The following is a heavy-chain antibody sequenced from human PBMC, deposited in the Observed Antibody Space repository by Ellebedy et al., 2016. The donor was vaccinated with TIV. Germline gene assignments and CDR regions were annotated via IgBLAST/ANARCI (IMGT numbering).Heavy chain of an antibody. Sequence: AASVKVSCKASGGIFSRYAINWLRQAPGQGLEWMGGIIPIFKTPYYAQKFPGRVTITADEADKSATVAYMDLISLRSEDTAVYYCARGRLPRRTTVASDIWGQGTMVTVSS. CDR1: GGIFSRYA. CDR3: ARGRLPRRTTVASDI. J-gene: IGHJ3*02. D-gene: IGHD6-19*01. V-gene: IGHV1-69*13. CDR2: IIPIFKTP.